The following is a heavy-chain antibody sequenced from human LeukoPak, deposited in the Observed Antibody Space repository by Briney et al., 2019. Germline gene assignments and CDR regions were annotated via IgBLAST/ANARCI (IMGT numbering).Heavy chain of an antibody. CDR1: GFTFSSYG. CDR2: IRYDGSNK. V-gene: IGHV3-30*02. Sequence: PGGSLRLSCAASGFTFSSYGMHWLRQAPGKGLEWVAFIRYDGSNKYYADSVKGRFTISTDNAKNSLYLQMHSLRAEDTAVYYGASTRGAFCDSWGQGPLATVSS. J-gene: IGHJ4*02. D-gene: IGHD1-26*01. CDR3: ASTRGAFCDS.